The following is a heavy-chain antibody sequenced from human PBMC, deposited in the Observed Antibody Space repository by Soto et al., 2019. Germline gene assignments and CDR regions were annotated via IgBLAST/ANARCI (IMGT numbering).Heavy chain of an antibody. D-gene: IGHD3-3*01. Sequence: GESLKISCKGSGYSFTSYWVSWVRQMPGKGLEWMGRIDPSDSCTNYSPSFQGHVTISADKSISTAYLQWSSLKASDTAMYYCARHTRYYDFWSGYYLSYGMDVWGQGTTVPVSS. J-gene: IGHJ6*02. CDR1: GYSFTSYW. CDR3: ARHTRYYDFWSGYYLSYGMDV. CDR2: IDPSDSCT. V-gene: IGHV5-10-1*01.